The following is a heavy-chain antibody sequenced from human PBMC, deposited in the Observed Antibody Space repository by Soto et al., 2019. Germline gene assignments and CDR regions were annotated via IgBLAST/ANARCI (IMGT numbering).Heavy chain of an antibody. Sequence: QVQLQESGPGLVKPSETLSLTCSVSGSSISSYFWSWIRQPPGKGLEWIGYIYYTGSTNYNPSLQSRVTISVDTSKNQFSLQLSAVTAADTAVYYCANFNWYVDLCCRGTLVTVSS. CDR1: GSSISSYF. V-gene: IGHV4-59*01. CDR2: IYYTGST. J-gene: IGHJ2*01. CDR3: ANFNWYVDL.